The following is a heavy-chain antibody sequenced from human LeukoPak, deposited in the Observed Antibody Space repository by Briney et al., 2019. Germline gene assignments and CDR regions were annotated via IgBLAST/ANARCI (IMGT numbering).Heavy chain of an antibody. D-gene: IGHD1-26*01. Sequence: GGSLRLSCAASGFTFSSYTMNWVRQAPGKGLEWVSSISSRSSYIYYADSVKGRFTISRDNAKNSLYLQMNSLRAEDTAVYYCARGVGGGMDVWGQGTTVTVSS. V-gene: IGHV3-21*01. CDR1: GFTFSSYT. CDR3: ARGVGGGMDV. J-gene: IGHJ6*02. CDR2: ISSRSSYI.